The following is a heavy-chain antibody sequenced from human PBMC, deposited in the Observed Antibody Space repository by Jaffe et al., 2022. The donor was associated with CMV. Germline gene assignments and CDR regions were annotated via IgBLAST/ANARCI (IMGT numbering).Heavy chain of an antibody. V-gene: IGHV4-34*01. Sequence: QVQLQQWGAGLLKPSETLSLTCAVYGGSFSGYYWSWIRQPPGKGLEWIGEINHSGSTNYNPSLKSRVTISVDTSKNQFSLKLSSVTAADTAVYYCARFIKASPRYYYGMDVWGQGTTVTVSS. CDR2: INHSGST. D-gene: IGHD3-10*01. CDR3: ARFIKASPRYYYGMDV. J-gene: IGHJ6*02. CDR1: GGSFSGYY.